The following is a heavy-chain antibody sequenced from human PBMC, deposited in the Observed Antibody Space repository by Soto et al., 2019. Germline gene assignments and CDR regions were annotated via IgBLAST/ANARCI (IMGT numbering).Heavy chain of an antibody. CDR1: GFTLSSYA. CDR3: AKDTVAGLYYMDV. D-gene: IGHD6-19*01. Sequence: GGSLRLSCAASGFTLSSYAMSWVRQAPGKGLEWVSGISGSGGSTSYADSVKGRFTISRDNSKKTLYLEMNSLRAEDTAVYYCAKDTVAGLYYMDVWGKGTTVTVSS. V-gene: IGHV3-23*01. J-gene: IGHJ6*03. CDR2: ISGSGGST.